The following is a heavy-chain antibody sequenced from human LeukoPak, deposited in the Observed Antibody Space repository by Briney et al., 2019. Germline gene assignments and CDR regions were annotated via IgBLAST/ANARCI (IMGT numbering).Heavy chain of an antibody. CDR1: GFTFSSYE. J-gene: IGHJ3*02. V-gene: IGHV3-48*03. Sequence: GGSLRLSCAASGFTFSSYEMNWVRQAPGQGLEWVSYITNSGSTIYYADSVKGRFTISRDSSKNTLYLQMNSLRAEDTAVYYCAKGRRNYFDTSAGAFDIWGQGTLVTVSS. CDR2: ITNSGSTI. CDR3: AKGRRNYFDTSAGAFDI. D-gene: IGHD3-22*01.